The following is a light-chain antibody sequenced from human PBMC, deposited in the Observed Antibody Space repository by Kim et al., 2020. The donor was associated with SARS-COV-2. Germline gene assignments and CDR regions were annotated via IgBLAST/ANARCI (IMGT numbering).Light chain of an antibody. Sequence: GQSITISCTTPSSDVGGYNYVSWYPPHPGNAPKLMIYDVSHRPSGVSHRFSGSTSGNTASLTISGLQTEDEADYYCSSYTSSSTWVFGGGTQLTVL. CDR1: SSDVGGYNY. J-gene: IGLJ3*02. V-gene: IGLV2-14*03. CDR2: DVS. CDR3: SSYTSSSTWV.